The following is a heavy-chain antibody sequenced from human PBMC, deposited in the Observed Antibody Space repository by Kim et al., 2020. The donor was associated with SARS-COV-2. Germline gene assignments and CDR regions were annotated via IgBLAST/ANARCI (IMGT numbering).Heavy chain of an antibody. D-gene: IGHD6-13*01. V-gene: IGHV3-15*01. CDR2: IKSKTDGGTT. Sequence: GGSLRLSCAASGFTFSNAWMSWVRQAPGKGLEWVGRIKSKTDGGTTDYAAPVKGRLTISRDDSKNTLYLQMNSLKTEDTAVYYCTAKRYSSSWYPYYYGMDVWGQGTTVTVSS. CDR3: TAKRYSSSWYPYYYGMDV. CDR1: GFTFSNAW. J-gene: IGHJ6*02.